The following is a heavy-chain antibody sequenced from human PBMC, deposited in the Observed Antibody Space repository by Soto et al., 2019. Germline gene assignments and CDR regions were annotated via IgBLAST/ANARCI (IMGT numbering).Heavy chain of an antibody. CDR2: IYYSGST. Sequence: SETLSLTCTVSGGSISSGGYYWSWIRQHPGKGLEWIGYIYYSGSTYYNPSLKSRVSISIDTSQNQFSLKLTSLTAADTAVYYCARDPIFYYASSGYGGSYFDYWGQGSRVTVSS. CDR3: ARDPIFYYASSGYGGSYFDY. V-gene: IGHV4-30-4*08. J-gene: IGHJ4*02. CDR1: GGSISSGGYY. D-gene: IGHD3-22*01.